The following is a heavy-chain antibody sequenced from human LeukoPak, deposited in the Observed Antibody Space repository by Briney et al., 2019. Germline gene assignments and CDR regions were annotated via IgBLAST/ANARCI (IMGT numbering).Heavy chain of an antibody. D-gene: IGHD3-9*01. J-gene: IGHJ4*02. CDR3: ARDPLRYLRVGHYDY. CDR1: GFTLSTSA. Sequence: GGSLRLSCAASGFTLSTSAMNWVRQVPGKGLEWVSSIDLDSSHIYYAASVRGRFTISRDNARNSVYLQMNSLRVEDTAVYYCARDPLRYLRVGHYDYWGRGTLVAVSS. V-gene: IGHV3-21*01. CDR2: IDLDSSHI.